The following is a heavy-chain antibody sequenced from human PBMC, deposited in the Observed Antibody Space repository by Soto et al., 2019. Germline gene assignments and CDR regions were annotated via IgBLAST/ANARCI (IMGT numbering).Heavy chain of an antibody. Sequence: QVQLQESGPGLVKPSENLSLTCTVSGGSISSYYWSWLRQPPGKGLEWIGYIYYTGSTNYSPSLKSRVTISVDTSKNQSSLKLSSVTAADTAVYYCARLYSISSAGRGLVDYWGRGTLVTVSS. D-gene: IGHD6-6*01. CDR1: GGSISSYY. J-gene: IGHJ4*02. CDR2: IYYTGST. CDR3: ARLYSISSAGRGLVDY. V-gene: IGHV4-59*01.